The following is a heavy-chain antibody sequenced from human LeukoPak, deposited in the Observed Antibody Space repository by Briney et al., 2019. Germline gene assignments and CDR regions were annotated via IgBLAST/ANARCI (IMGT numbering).Heavy chain of an antibody. CDR2: FDPGSGEI. V-gene: IGHV1-24*01. CDR1: GYSITELS. D-gene: IGHD3-9*01. J-gene: IGHJ4*02. CDR3: ATGTHYDLLPF. Sequence: GASVKVSCKVSGYSITELSTHWVRQAPGRGLGWMGGFDPGSGEIIYEQKFQDRVTMTEDTSTDTAYMELSSLRSEDTALYYCATGTHYDLLPFWGQGTLVTVSS.